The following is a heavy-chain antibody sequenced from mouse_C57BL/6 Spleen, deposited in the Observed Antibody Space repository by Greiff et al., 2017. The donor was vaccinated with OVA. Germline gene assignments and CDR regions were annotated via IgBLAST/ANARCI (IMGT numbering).Heavy chain of an antibody. J-gene: IGHJ2*01. CDR1: GFTFSSYT. D-gene: IGHD1-1*01. CDR3: ARHYYGSSYDYFDY. CDR2: ISGGGGNT. Sequence: EVQGVESGGGLVKPGGSLKLSCAASGFTFSSYTMSWVRQTPEKRLEWVATISGGGGNTYYPDSVKGRFTISRDNAKNTLYLQMSSLRSEDMALYYCARHYYGSSYDYFDYWGQGTTLTVSS. V-gene: IGHV5-9*01.